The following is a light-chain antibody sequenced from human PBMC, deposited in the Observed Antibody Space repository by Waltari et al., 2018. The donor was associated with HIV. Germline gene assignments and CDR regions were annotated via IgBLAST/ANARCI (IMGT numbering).Light chain of an antibody. CDR2: INK. CDR3: AAWDDSLSVHVV. V-gene: IGLV1-44*01. CDR1: SSNIGSNS. Sequence: QSVLTQPPSASGTPGQTVTISCSGSSSNIGSNSVHWSQQLPGTAPKLLIYINKQRPSGVPDRFSGSKSGTSASLAISGLQSEDEADYYCAAWDDSLSVHVVFGGGTRLTVL. J-gene: IGLJ2*01.